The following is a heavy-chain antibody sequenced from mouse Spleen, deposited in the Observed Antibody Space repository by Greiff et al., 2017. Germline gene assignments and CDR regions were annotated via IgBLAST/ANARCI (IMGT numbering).Heavy chain of an antibody. Sequence: EVKLMESGGGLVQPGESLKLSCESNEYEFPSHDMSWVRKTPEKRLELVAAINSDGGSTYYPDTMERRFIISRDNTKKTLYLQMSSLRSEDTALYYCARQRYYGSHWYFDVWGTGTTVTVSS. CDR3: ARQRYYGSHWYFDV. CDR1: EYEFPSHD. D-gene: IGHD1-1*01. V-gene: IGHV5-2*01. J-gene: IGHJ1*03. CDR2: INSDGGST.